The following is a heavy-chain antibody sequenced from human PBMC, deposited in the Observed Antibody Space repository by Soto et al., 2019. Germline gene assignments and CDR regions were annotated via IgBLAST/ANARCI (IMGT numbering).Heavy chain of an antibody. CDR3: ARRPLITMVRGHYYGMDV. Sequence: SETLSLTSTVYGWSFSGYSWSWIRQPLGKGLEWIGEINHSGSTNYNPSLKSRVTISVDTSKNQFSLKLSSVTAADTAVYYCARRPLITMVRGHYYGMDVWGQGTTVT. J-gene: IGHJ6*02. D-gene: IGHD3-10*01. CDR2: INHSGST. CDR1: GWSFSGYS. V-gene: IGHV4-34*01.